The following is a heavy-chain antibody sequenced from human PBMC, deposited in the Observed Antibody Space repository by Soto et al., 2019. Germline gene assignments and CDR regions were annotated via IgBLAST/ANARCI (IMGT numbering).Heavy chain of an antibody. Sequence: SETLCLTCSVSGGSVSSGSYYWSWIRQPPGKGLEWIGYTYYSGTTNYSPSLKSRVTISLDTSKNQFSLKLSSVTAADTAVYYCARDLNSKGLDYWGQGTLVTVSS. D-gene: IGHD4-4*01. CDR2: TYYSGTT. J-gene: IGHJ4*02. CDR3: ARDLNSKGLDY. CDR1: GGSVSSGSYY. V-gene: IGHV4-61*01.